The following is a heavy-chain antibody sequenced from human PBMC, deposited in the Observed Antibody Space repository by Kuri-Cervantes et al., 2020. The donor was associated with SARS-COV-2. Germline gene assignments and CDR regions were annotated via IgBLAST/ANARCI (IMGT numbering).Heavy chain of an antibody. D-gene: IGHD2-15*01. CDR1: GFIFSSYG. V-gene: IGHV3-23*01. Sequence: GESLKISCAASGFIFSSYGMNWVRQAPGKGLEWVSTISESGGVTYYADSVMGRFTILRDNSKNTLYLQMNSLRADDTAVYYCVKIGTQYCSAGSCYVDYWGQGTLVTVSS. CDR3: VKIGTQYCSAGSCYVDY. CDR2: ISESGGVT. J-gene: IGHJ4*02.